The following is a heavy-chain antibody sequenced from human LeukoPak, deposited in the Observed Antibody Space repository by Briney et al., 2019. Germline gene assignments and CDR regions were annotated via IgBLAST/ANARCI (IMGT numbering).Heavy chain of an antibody. CDR3: ARSRYSGYDWGGRWFDP. CDR1: GFTFSSYE. CDR2: ISSSGSTI. J-gene: IGHJ5*02. V-gene: IGHV3-48*03. Sequence: GGSLRLSCAASGFTFSSYEMNWVRQAPGKGLEWVSYISSSGSTIYYADSVKGRFTISRDNAKNSLYLQMNSLRAEDTAVYYCARSRYSGYDWGGRWFDPWGQGTLVTVSS. D-gene: IGHD5-12*01.